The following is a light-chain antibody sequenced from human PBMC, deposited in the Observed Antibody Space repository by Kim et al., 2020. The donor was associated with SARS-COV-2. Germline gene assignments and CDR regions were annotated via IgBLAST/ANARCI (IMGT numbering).Light chain of an antibody. CDR2: RNN. V-gene: IGLV10-54*01. Sequence: QAGLTQPPSVSKGLRQTATLTCTGNSNNVGNEGAAWLQQHQGHPPKLLSFRNNSRPSGISERLSASRSGNTASLTITGLQPEDEADYYCSAWDTSLTAWLFGGGTKLTVL. J-gene: IGLJ3*02. CDR1: SNNVGNEG. CDR3: SAWDTSLTAWL.